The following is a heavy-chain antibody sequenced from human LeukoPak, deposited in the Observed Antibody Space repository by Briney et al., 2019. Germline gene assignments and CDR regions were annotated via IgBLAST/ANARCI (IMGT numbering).Heavy chain of an antibody. CDR1: GFTFSSYA. D-gene: IGHD1-1*01. J-gene: IGHJ4*02. Sequence: GSLRLSCAASGFTFSSYAMSWIRQPPGKGLEWIGEINHSGSTNYNPSLKSRVTISVDTSKNQFSLKLSSVTAADTAVYYCARETKGHYFDYWGQGTLVTVSS. CDR2: INHSGST. CDR3: ARETKGHYFDY. V-gene: IGHV4-34*01.